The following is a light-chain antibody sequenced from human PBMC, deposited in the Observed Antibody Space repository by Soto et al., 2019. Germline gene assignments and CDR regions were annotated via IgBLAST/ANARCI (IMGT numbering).Light chain of an antibody. CDR2: AVT. Sequence: QSVLTQPASVSGSPGQSITISCTGTSSNVGSYKLVSWYQQHPGKAPKLMIYAVTDRPSGVSSRFSGSKSGNTASLTISGLQAEDEADYYCSSYTSSSTLFGTGTKLTVL. CDR1: SSNVGSYKL. J-gene: IGLJ1*01. CDR3: SSYTSSSTL. V-gene: IGLV2-14*02.